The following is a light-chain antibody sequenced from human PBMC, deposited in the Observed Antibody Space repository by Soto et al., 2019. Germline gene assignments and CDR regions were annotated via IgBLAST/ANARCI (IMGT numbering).Light chain of an antibody. V-gene: IGLV2-14*01. CDR3: SSYIGSSTLV. CDR2: EVN. J-gene: IGLJ3*02. CDR1: SSDVGDYKY. Sequence: QSVLTQPASVSGSPGQSITISCTGTSSDVGDYKYVTWYQQHPGKAPKLMIFEVNNRPSEISNRFSGSKSGNTASLTISGLQAEDEADYYCSSYIGSSTLVFGGGTQLTVL.